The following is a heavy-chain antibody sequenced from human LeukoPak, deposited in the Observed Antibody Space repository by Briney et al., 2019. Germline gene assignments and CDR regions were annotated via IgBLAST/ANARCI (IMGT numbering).Heavy chain of an antibody. V-gene: IGHV1-2*04. J-gene: IGHJ4*02. D-gene: IGHD6-19*01. CDR2: INPNSGGT. CDR3: ARVGAPGIAVAGTGFDY. CDR1: GYTYTGYY. Sequence: ASVKVSCKASGYTYTGYYMHWVRQAPGQGLEWMGWINPNSGGTNYAQKFQGWVTMTRDTSISTAYMELGRLRSDDTAVYYCARVGAPGIAVAGTGFDYWGQGTLVTVSS.